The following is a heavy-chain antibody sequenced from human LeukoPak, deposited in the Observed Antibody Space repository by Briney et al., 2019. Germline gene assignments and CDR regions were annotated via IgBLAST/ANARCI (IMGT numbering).Heavy chain of an antibody. CDR3: ARDGVRYCSSTSCMGYFDY. D-gene: IGHD2-2*01. Sequence: GRSLRLSCAASGFTFSSYAMHWVRQAPGKGLEWVAVISYDESNKYYADSVKGRFTISRDNSKNTLYLQMNSLRAEDTAVYYCARDGVRYCSSTSCMGYFDYGGQGTLVTVSS. CDR1: GFTFSSYA. V-gene: IGHV3-30*04. CDR2: ISYDESNK. J-gene: IGHJ4*02.